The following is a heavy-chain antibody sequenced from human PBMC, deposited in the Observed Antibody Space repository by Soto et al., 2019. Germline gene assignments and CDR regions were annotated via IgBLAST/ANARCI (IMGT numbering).Heavy chain of an antibody. CDR3: ARNVVTEPSGAGRDYYYYYYMDV. J-gene: IGHJ6*03. D-gene: IGHD3-16*01. V-gene: IGHV4-4*02. CDR1: GGSISSSNW. Sequence: SETLSLTCAVSGGSISSSNWWSWVRQPPGKGLEWIGEIYHSGSTNYNPSLKSRVTISVDKSKNQFSLKLSSVTAADTAVYYCARNVVTEPSGAGRDYYYYYYMDVWGKGTTVTVSS. CDR2: IYHSGST.